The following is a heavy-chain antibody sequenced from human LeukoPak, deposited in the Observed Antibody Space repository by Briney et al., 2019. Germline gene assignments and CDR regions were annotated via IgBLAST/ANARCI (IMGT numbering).Heavy chain of an antibody. CDR2: ITNSGNSK. CDR3: ASSGYSFGYDFDY. D-gene: IGHD5-18*01. CDR1: EFTFSSYS. V-gene: IGHV3-48*01. Sequence: PGGSLRLSCAASEFTFSSYSMNWVRQAPGKGLEWVSYITNSGNSKSYADSVKGRFTISRDNTKNSLYLQMNGLRAEDTAVYYCASSGYSFGYDFDYWGQGTLATVSS. J-gene: IGHJ4*02.